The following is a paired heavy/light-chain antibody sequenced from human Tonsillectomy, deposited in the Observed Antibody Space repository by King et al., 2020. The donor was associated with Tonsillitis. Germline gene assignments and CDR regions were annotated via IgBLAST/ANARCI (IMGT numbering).Light chain of an antibody. CDR2: GAS. CDR1: QTVNSRY. Sequence: EIVLTQSPGTLSLSPGERATLSCRASQTVNSRYLAWYQQRPGQAPRLLVYGASTRATGIPDRFSGSGSGTDFTLTISRLEPEDFAVYYCQHYDNSPTATFGGGTKLDMK. V-gene: IGKV3-20*01. CDR3: QHYDNSPTAT. J-gene: IGKJ4*01.
Heavy chain of an antibody. V-gene: IGHV3-74*01. CDR2: INSEASYT. CDR1: GFTLSDNW. Sequence: VQLVESGGGLVQPGGSLRLSCAASGFTLSDNWMHWVRQAPGKGLEWVSRINSEASYTTYAESVKGRVTISRDDADNTLYLQMNSLRAEDTAVYYCARGGDGNFDIWGQGTMVTVSS. CDR3: ARGGDGNFDI. D-gene: IGHD2-21*01. J-gene: IGHJ3*02.